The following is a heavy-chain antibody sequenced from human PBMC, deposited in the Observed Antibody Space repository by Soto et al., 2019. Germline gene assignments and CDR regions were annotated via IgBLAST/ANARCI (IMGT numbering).Heavy chain of an antibody. Sequence: PGGSLRLSCAASVFTFSSYAMSWVRQAPGKGLEWVSAITGGGVRTYYADSVKGRFTISRDNSKNTLYLQVNSLRAEDTAVYYCAKDVGASLPYYFDYWGQGTLVTVSS. CDR2: ITGGGVRT. V-gene: IGHV3-23*01. D-gene: IGHD1-26*01. CDR1: VFTFSSYA. CDR3: AKDVGASLPYYFDY. J-gene: IGHJ4*02.